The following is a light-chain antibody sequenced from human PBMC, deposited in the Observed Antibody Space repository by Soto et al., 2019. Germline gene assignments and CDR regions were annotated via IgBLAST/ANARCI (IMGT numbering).Light chain of an antibody. Sequence: QSALTQPASGSGSPGQSITISCTGTSSDVGNYNYVSWYPQHPGRAPKLMIYDVSYRPSGVSNRFSGSKSGNTASLTISGLQAEGEADYYCSSYTSSSLYVVVTGTKLTVL. CDR2: DVS. V-gene: IGLV2-14*01. J-gene: IGLJ1*01. CDR3: SSYTSSSLYV. CDR1: SSDVGNYNY.